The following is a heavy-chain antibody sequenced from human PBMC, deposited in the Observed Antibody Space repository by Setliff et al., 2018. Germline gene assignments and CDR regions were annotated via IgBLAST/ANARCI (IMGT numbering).Heavy chain of an antibody. D-gene: IGHD2-15*01. CDR1: GYRFGSYW. CDR3: ARVGTAGGYYFDF. J-gene: IGHJ4*02. CDR2: IFPADSDT. V-gene: IGHV5-51*01. Sequence: GESLKISCKGSGYRFGSYWIGWVRQMPGKGLEWIGIIFPADSDTRYSPSFQGQVTISADKSISTAYVQWRSLKASDTAMYYCARVGTAGGYYFDFWGQGALVTVSS.